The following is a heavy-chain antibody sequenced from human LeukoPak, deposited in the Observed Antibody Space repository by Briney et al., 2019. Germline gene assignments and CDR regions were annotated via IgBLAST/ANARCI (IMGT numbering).Heavy chain of an antibody. CDR1: GFTFSSYE. CDR3: ASRGYFDY. J-gene: IGHJ4*02. D-gene: IGHD3-10*01. Sequence: PGGSLRLSCAASGFTFSSYEMNWARQAPGKGLEWVSYISSSGSVTYYADSVKGRFTISRDNAKHSLYLQMNSLRAEDSAVYYCASRGYFDYWGQGTLVTVSS. V-gene: IGHV3-48*03. CDR2: ISSSGSVT.